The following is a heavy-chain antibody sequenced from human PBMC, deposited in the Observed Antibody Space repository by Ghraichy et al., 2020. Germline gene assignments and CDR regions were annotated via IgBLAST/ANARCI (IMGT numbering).Heavy chain of an antibody. Sequence: LSLTCAASGFTFSSYGMHWVRQAPGKGLEWVAVISYDGSNKYYADSVKGRFTISRDNSKNTLYLQMNSLRAEDTAVYYCAKDYYGLLDVQYAFDIWGQGTMVTVSS. V-gene: IGHV3-30*18. D-gene: IGHD3-10*01. CDR1: GFTFSSYG. CDR2: ISYDGSNK. CDR3: AKDYYGLLDVQYAFDI. J-gene: IGHJ3*02.